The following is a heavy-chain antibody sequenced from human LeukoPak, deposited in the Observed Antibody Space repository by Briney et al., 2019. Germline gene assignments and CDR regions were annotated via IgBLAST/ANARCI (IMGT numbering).Heavy chain of an antibody. CDR2: ISYDGSNK. J-gene: IGHJ4*02. V-gene: IGHV3-30*03. Sequence: GRSLRLSCAASGFTFSSYGMHWVRQAPGKGLEWVAVISYDGSNKYYADSVKGRFTISRDNSKNTLYLQMNSLRAEDTAVYYCARVGHYYDSSGYKLRYWGQGTLVTVSS. CDR1: GFTFSSYG. CDR3: ARVGHYYDSSGYKLRY. D-gene: IGHD3-22*01.